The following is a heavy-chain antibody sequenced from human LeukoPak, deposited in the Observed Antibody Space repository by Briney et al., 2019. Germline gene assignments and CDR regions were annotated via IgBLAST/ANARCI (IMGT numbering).Heavy chain of an antibody. Sequence: GGSLRLSCAASGFTFSSHWMKWVRQAPGKGPEWVATIKYDGSEKYYVDSVKGLFTISRDNAKNSLYLQTDSLRVEDTAVYYCVRGSRGWKGGDHWGQGTLVTVSS. CDR1: GFTFSSHW. D-gene: IGHD6-19*01. V-gene: IGHV3-7*01. CDR3: VRGSRGWKGGDH. J-gene: IGHJ4*02. CDR2: IKYDGSEK.